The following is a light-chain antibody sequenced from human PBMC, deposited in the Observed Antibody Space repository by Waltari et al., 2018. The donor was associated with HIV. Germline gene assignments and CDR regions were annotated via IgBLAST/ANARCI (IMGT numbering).Light chain of an antibody. J-gene: IGLJ2*01. Sequence: QSVLTQPPSVSGAPGQRVTLSCTGTRSNIGTHEVHWYQHLPGTAPRLRIYNTNSRPSGVHDRFSGSKSGTSASLAINGLQAEDEADYYCQSSDNTLSGSVFGGGTKLTVL. CDR1: RSNIGTHE. CDR2: NTN. V-gene: IGLV1-40*01. CDR3: QSSDNTLSGSV.